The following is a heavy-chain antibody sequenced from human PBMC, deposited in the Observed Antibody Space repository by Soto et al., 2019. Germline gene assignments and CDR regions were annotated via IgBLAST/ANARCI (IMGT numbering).Heavy chain of an antibody. CDR3: ARARTYYDFWSGYSFQPSYGMDV. Sequence: EVQLVESGGGLIQPGGSLRLSCAASGFTVSSNYMSWVRQAPGKGLEWVSVIYSGGSTYYADSVKGRFTISRDNSKNTLYLQMNSLRAEDTAVYYCARARTYYDFWSGYSFQPSYGMDVWGQGTTVTVSS. J-gene: IGHJ6*02. V-gene: IGHV3-53*01. CDR1: GFTVSSNY. CDR2: IYSGGST. D-gene: IGHD3-3*01.